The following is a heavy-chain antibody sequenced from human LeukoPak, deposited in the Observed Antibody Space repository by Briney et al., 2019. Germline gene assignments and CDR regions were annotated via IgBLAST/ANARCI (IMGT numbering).Heavy chain of an antibody. D-gene: IGHD3-10*01. Sequence: PGGSLRLSCAASGFTVSSNYMSWVRQAPGKGLEWVSVIYSVGSTYYADSVKGRFTISRDNSKNTLYLQMNSLRAEDTAVYYCARDNGSGKYYFDYWGQGTLVTVSS. CDR1: GFTVSSNY. J-gene: IGHJ4*02. CDR3: ARDNGSGKYYFDY. V-gene: IGHV3-66*02. CDR2: IYSVGST.